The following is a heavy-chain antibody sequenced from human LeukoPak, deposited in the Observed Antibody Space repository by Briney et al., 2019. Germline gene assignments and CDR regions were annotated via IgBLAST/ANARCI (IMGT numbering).Heavy chain of an antibody. D-gene: IGHD2-2*01. Sequence: ASVKVSCKASGYTFTGYYMHWVRQAPGQGLEWMGWINPNSGGTNYAQKFRGRVTMTRDTSISTAYMELSRLRSDDTAVYYCARSDIVVVPAAEPIDYWGQGTLVTVSS. CDR1: GYTFTGYY. CDR2: INPNSGGT. J-gene: IGHJ4*02. CDR3: ARSDIVVVPAAEPIDY. V-gene: IGHV1-2*02.